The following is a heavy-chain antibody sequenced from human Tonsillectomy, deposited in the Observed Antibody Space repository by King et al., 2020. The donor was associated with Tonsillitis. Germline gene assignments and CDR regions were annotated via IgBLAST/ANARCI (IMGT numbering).Heavy chain of an antibody. CDR3: ARGDYGDYGSFDY. D-gene: IGHD4-17*01. CDR1: GFTFSSYS. Sequence: VQLVESGGGLVKPGGSLRLSCAASGFTFSSYSMNWVRQAPGKGLEWVSSISSSSSYIYYADSVKGRFTISRDNAKNSLYLQMNSLRAEDTAVYYCARGDYGDYGSFDYWGQGTLVTVSS. J-gene: IGHJ4*02. CDR2: ISSSSSYI. V-gene: IGHV3-21*01.